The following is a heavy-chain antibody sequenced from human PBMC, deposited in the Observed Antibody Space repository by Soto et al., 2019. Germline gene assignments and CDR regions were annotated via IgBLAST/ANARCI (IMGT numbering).Heavy chain of an antibody. Sequence: EVQLVESGGGLIQPGGSLRLSWAASGFIFSAYSMNWVRQAPGKGLEWVSYINRCDDNIHNADSVMGRFTISRDNAKNTLTLQMNSLTHEDTAVYYCVRDHVWAFDYWGQGTLVTVSS. CDR2: INRCDDNI. J-gene: IGHJ4*02. V-gene: IGHV3-48*02. D-gene: IGHD7-27*01. CDR1: GFIFSAYS. CDR3: VRDHVWAFDY.